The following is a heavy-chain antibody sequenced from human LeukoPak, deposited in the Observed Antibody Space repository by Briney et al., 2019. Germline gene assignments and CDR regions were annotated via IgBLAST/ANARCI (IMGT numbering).Heavy chain of an antibody. CDR3: ARVHRGSQTDY. CDR1: GYSISSGYY. CDR2: MYHSGST. Sequence: SETLSLTCAVSGYSISSGYYWGWIRQPPGKGLEWIGGMYHSGSTYYNSSLKSRVTISIDMSKNQFSLKLSSVTAADTAVYYCARVHRGSQTDYRGQGTLVTVSS. V-gene: IGHV4-38-2*01. D-gene: IGHD1-26*01. J-gene: IGHJ4*02.